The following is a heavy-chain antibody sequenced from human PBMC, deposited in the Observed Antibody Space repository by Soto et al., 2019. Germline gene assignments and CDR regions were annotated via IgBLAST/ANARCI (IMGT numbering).Heavy chain of an antibody. V-gene: IGHV3-30*18. J-gene: IGHJ4*02. CDR1: GFTFSSYG. CDR3: AKDPSDY. Sequence: GGSLRLSCAASGFTFSSYGMHWVRQAPGKGLEWVAVISYDGSNKYYADSVKGRFTISRDNSKNTLYLQMNSLRAEDTAVYYCAKDPSDYWGQGTLVTVSS. CDR2: ISYDGSNK.